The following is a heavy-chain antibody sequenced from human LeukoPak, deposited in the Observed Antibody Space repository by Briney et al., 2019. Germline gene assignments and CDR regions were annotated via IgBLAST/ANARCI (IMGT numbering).Heavy chain of an antibody. CDR1: GYTLTELS. J-gene: IGHJ4*02. V-gene: IGHV1-24*01. CDR3: ARDRGYCSGGSLVCDIDY. D-gene: IGHD2-15*01. Sequence: ASVKVSCKVSGYTLTELSMHWVRHAPGKGLEWMGGFDPEDGETIYAQKFQGRVTMTRDMSTSTVYMELSSLRSEDTAVYYCARDRGYCSGGSLVCDIDYWGQGTLVTVSS. CDR2: FDPEDGET.